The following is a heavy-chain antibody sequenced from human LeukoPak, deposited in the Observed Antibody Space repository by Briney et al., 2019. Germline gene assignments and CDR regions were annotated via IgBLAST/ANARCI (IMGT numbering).Heavy chain of an antibody. D-gene: IGHD6-6*01. V-gene: IGHV3-30-3*01. CDR1: GFTFSSYA. CDR3: ARDQGSSANHYFDY. Sequence: GGSLRLFCAASGFTFSSYAMHWVRQAPGKGLEWVAVISYDGSNKYYADSVKGRFTISRDNSKNTLYLQMNSLRAEDTAVYYCARDQGSSANHYFDYWGQGTLVTVSS. CDR2: ISYDGSNK. J-gene: IGHJ4*02.